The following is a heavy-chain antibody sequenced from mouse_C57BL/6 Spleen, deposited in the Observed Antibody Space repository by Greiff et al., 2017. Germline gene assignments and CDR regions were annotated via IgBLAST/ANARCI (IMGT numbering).Heavy chain of an antibody. CDR3: ARHEEDYSNTYYAMDY. J-gene: IGHJ4*01. V-gene: IGHV1-62-2*01. CDR1: GYTFTEYT. Sequence: QVQLKESGAELVKPGASVKLSCKASGYTFTEYTIHWVKQRSGQGLEWIGWFYPGSGSIKYNEKFKDKATLTADKSSSTVYMALSRLTSEDSAVYFCARHEEDYSNTYYAMDYWGQGTSVTVSS. D-gene: IGHD2-5*01. CDR2: FYPGSGSI.